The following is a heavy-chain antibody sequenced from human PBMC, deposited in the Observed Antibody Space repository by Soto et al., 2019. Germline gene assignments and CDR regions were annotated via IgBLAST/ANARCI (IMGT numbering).Heavy chain of an antibody. J-gene: IGHJ4*02. V-gene: IGHV3-74*01. Sequence: GGSLRLSXAASGFTFSTYWMHWVRQAPGKGLVWVARVNTDGSTSDYAASVKGRFTMSRDNAKNTLFLQMNVLRVEDTAVYYCVRGACTKTSCYILDYWGPGIQVTVSS. CDR3: VRGACTKTSCYILDY. CDR1: GFTFSTYW. CDR2: VNTDGSTS. D-gene: IGHD2-2*02.